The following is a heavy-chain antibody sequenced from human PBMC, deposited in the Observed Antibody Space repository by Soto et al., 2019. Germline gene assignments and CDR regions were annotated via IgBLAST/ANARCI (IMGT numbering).Heavy chain of an antibody. Sequence: PGGSLRLSCAASGFTFSSYSMSWVRQAPGKGLEWVSSISSSSSSDYIYYADSVTGRFSISRDNAKNSLYLQMNSLRAEDTAVYYCARQGYSTKYYTMDVWGQGTTVTVSS. V-gene: IGHV3-21*01. J-gene: IGHJ6*02. CDR2: ISSSSSSDYI. CDR1: GFTFSSYS. D-gene: IGHD1-26*01. CDR3: ARQGYSTKYYTMDV.